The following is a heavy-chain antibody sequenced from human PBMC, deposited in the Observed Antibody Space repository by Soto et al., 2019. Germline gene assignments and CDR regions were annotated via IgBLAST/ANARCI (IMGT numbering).Heavy chain of an antibody. CDR2: INGNNGNT. CDR1: GYTFTSYG. D-gene: IGHD3-16*01. V-gene: IGHV1-18*01. J-gene: IGHJ6*02. CDR3: ARMGDVPYYYYGMDV. Sequence: QVQLVQSGAEVKKLGASVKVSCRASGYTFTSYGISWVRQAPGQGLDWMGWINGNNGNTNHAQKLQGRVTMSTDTSTSTAYMELRSLRSDDSAVYYCARMGDVPYYYYGMDVWGQGTTVTVSS.